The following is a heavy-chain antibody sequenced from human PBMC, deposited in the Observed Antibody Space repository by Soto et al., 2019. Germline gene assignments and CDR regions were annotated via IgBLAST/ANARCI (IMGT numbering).Heavy chain of an antibody. CDR1: GYTFTGYY. D-gene: IGHD5-12*01. V-gene: IGHV1-2*02. CDR3: ARDHVDIVATKKCGFDP. J-gene: IGHJ5*02. CDR2: INPNSGGT. Sequence: QVQLVQSGAEVKKPGASVKVSCKASGYTFTGYYMHWGRQAPGQGLEWMGWINPNSGGTNYAQKFQGRVTMTRDTSISTAYMELSRLRSDDTAVYYCARDHVDIVATKKCGFDPWGQGTLVTVSS.